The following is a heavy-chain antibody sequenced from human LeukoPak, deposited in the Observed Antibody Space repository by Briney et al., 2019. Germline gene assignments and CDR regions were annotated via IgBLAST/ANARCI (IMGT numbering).Heavy chain of an antibody. Sequence: GGSLRLSCAASGFTFSSYWMHWVRQAPGKGLVWVSRIETDGSSTSYADSVKGRFIISRDNAKNTLYLQMNSLRAEDTAVYYCARDPSAFAGHFDYWGQGTLVTVSS. V-gene: IGHV3-74*01. CDR3: ARDPSAFAGHFDY. J-gene: IGHJ4*02. CDR1: GFTFSSYW. CDR2: IETDGSST. D-gene: IGHD3-3*02.